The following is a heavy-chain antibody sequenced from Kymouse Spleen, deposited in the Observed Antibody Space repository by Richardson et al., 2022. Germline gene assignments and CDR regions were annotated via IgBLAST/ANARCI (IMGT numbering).Heavy chain of an antibody. J-gene: IGHJ4*02. CDR2: IYYSGST. CDR1: GGSISSSSYY. CDR3: ARHDYGSGRDY. V-gene: IGHV4-39*01. D-gene: IGHD3-10*01. Sequence: QLQLQESGPGLVKPSETLSLTCTVSGGSISSSSYYWGWIRQPPGKGLEWIGSIYYSGSTYYNPSLKSRVTISVDTSKNQFSLKLSSVTAADTAVYYCARHDYGSGRDYWGQGTLVTVSS.